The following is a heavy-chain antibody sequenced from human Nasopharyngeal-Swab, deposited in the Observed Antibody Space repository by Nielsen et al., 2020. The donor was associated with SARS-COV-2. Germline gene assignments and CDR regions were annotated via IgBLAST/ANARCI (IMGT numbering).Heavy chain of an antibody. J-gene: IGHJ6*02. CDR1: GYTFTSYY. D-gene: IGHD1-7*01. CDR2: INPTDGST. CDR3: ARVLPFRITGTSGMDV. Sequence: ASVKVSCKASGYTFTSYYLHWVRQAPGQGLEWTGIINPTDGSTSYAQKFEGRVTMTRVTSTSTVYMELNSLRSEDTAVCYCARVLPFRITGTSGMDVWGQGTTVTVSS. V-gene: IGHV1-46*01.